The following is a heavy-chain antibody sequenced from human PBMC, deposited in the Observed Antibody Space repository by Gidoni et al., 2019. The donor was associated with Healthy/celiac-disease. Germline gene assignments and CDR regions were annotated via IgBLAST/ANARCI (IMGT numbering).Heavy chain of an antibody. CDR3: ARWAEITDYYDSSGFRDAFDI. D-gene: IGHD3-22*01. CDR2: IYYSGST. V-gene: IGHV4-61*01. Sequence: QVQLQESGPGLVTPSETLSLTCTVSGGSVSSGSYYWSWIRQPPGKGLEWIGYIYYSGSTNYNPSLKSRVTISVDTSKNQFSLKLSSVTAADTAVYYCARWAEITDYYDSSGFRDAFDIWGQGTMVTVSS. J-gene: IGHJ3*02. CDR1: GGSVSSGSYY.